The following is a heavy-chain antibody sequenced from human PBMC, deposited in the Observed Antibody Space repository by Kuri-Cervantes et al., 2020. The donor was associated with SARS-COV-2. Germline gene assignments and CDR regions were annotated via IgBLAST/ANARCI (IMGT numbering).Heavy chain of an antibody. V-gene: IGHV4-59*08. D-gene: IGHD6-13*01. CDR3: ARRDGGRSSSWRGQNWFDP. CDR1: GGSISSYY. Sequence: ESLKISCTVSGGSISSYYWSWIRQPPGKGLEWIGYIYYSGSTNYNPSLKSRVTISVDTSKNQFSLKLSSVTAADTAVYYCARRDGGRSSSWRGQNWFDPWGQGTLVTVSS. J-gene: IGHJ5*02. CDR2: IYYSGST.